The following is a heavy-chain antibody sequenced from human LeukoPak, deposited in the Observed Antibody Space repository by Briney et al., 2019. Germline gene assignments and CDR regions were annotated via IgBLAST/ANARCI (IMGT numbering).Heavy chain of an antibody. Sequence: ASVKVSCKASGYTFTGYYMHWVRQAPGQGLEWMGWINPNSGGTNYAQKFQGWVTMTRDTSISTAYMELSRLRSDDTAVYYCARGGATQYYYYYYGMDVWGQGTTVTVSS. CDR1: GYTFTGYY. CDR2: INPNSGGT. D-gene: IGHD5-24*01. CDR3: ARGGATQYYYYYYGMDV. J-gene: IGHJ6*02. V-gene: IGHV1-2*04.